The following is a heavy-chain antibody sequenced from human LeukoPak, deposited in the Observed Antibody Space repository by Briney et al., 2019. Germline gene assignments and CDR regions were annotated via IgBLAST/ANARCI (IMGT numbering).Heavy chain of an antibody. CDR3: AKDGAGVGVAANDWFDP. CDR2: ISGSGGST. Sequence: GGSLRLSCAASGFTFSSYAMSWVRQAPGKGLEWVSGISGSGGSTYYAYSVKGRFTISRDNSKNTLYLQMNSLRAEVTAVYYCAKDGAGVGVAANDWFDPGGQGTLVTVSS. CDR1: GFTFSSYA. D-gene: IGHD2-15*01. V-gene: IGHV3-23*01. J-gene: IGHJ5*02.